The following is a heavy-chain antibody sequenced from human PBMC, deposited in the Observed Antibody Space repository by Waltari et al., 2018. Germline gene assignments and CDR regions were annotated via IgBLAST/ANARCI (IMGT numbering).Heavy chain of an antibody. V-gene: IGHV4-4*02. CDR1: GDSVSGNYW. J-gene: IGHJ4*02. Sequence: QVQLQESDQGLVKPSGTLSLTCAVSGDSVSGNYWWSWVRQSPEKGLEWIGQVHHSGKTHYNPSIQSRVTISVDSPKNHFSLTRKSVTAADTAVYYCAGDRAIGLFFDYWGRGTLVTVSS. CDR3: AGDRAIGLFFDY. D-gene: IGHD2-2*01. CDR2: VHHSGKT.